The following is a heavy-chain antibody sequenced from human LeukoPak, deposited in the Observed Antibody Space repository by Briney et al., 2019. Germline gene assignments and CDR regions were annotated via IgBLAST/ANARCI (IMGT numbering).Heavy chain of an antibody. D-gene: IGHD4-17*01. CDR2: ISAYNGNT. CDR3: ARDIPKGTTVTTIYYYYGMDV. J-gene: IGHJ6*02. V-gene: IGHV1-18*01. CDR1: GYTFTSYG. Sequence: ASVKVSCKASGYTFTSYGISWVRQAPGQGLEWMGWISAYNGNTNYAQKLQGRVTMTTDTSTSTAYMELRSLRSDDTAVYYCARDIPKGTTVTTIYYYYGMDVWGQGTTVTVSS.